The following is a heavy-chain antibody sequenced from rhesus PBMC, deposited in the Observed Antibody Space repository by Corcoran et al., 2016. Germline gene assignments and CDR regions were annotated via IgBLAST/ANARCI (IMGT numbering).Heavy chain of an antibody. V-gene: IGHV3S5*01. CDR1: GLHFSSYG. CDR2: INSGGGST. Sequence: EVPLVETGGGLVQPGGSLKLSCAASGLHFSSYGMSWVRQAPGKGLEWVSAINSGGGSTYYADSVKGRFTISRDNSKNTLSLQRNSLRAEDTAVYYCAKPPMGYWGQGVLVTVSS. D-gene: IGHD4-17*01. J-gene: IGHJ4*01. CDR3: AKPPMGY.